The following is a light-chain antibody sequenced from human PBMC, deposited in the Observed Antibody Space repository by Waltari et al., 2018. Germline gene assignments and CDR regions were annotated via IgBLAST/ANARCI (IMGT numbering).Light chain of an antibody. CDR3: QVWDSSSDHPYVV. CDR1: NIGRKS. J-gene: IGLJ2*01. V-gene: IGLV3-21*04. Sequence: SYVLTQPPSVSVAPGKTARITCGGNNIGRKSVHWYKQKPGQAPVLVIYYDSDWPSGVPERFSGSNSGNTATLTISRVEAGDEADYYCQVWDSSSDHPYVVFGGGTKLTVL. CDR2: YDS.